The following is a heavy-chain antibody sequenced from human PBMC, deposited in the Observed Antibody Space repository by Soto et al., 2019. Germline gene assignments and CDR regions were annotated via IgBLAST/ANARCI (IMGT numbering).Heavy chain of an antibody. V-gene: IGHV3-23*01. D-gene: IGHD3-3*01. CDR3: AKDLAAYYDFWSGYSPRGEFDY. Sequence: GGSLRLSCAASGFTFSSYAMSWVRQAPGKGREWVSAISGSGGGTYYADSVKGRLTISRENSKNTLYLQMNSLSAEHTAVYYCAKDLAAYYDFWSGYSPRGEFDYWGQGTLVTVSS. CDR1: GFTFSSYA. J-gene: IGHJ4*02. CDR2: ISGSGGGT.